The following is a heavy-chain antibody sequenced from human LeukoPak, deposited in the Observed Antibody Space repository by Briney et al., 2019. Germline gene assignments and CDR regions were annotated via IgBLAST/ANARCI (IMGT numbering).Heavy chain of an antibody. J-gene: IGHJ6*04. Sequence: ASVKVSFKASGYTFTSYGISWVRQAPGQGREGMGWISAYNGNTNYSQKLQGRVTMTTDTSTSTAYMELRSLRSDDTAVYYCARDTGVLRYFDWLLHNYYYYGMDVWGKGTTVTVSS. CDR2: ISAYNGNT. V-gene: IGHV1-18*04. CDR1: GYTFTSYG. CDR3: ARDTGVLRYFDWLLHNYYYYGMDV. D-gene: IGHD3-9*01.